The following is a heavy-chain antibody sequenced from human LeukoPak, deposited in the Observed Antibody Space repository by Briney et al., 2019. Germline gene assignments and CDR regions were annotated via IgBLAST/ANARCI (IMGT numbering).Heavy chain of an antibody. Sequence: SETLSLTCTVSGDSISGYYWNWIRQPPGKGLEWIGSILNSGSTNYNPSLRSRVTISVDTSKNEFSLRVKSVTAADTAVYYCARRPSGANWFDPWGQGTLVTVSS. D-gene: IGHD4-17*01. J-gene: IGHJ5*02. V-gene: IGHV4-59*01. CDR3: ARRPSGANWFDP. CDR1: GDSISGYY. CDR2: ILNSGST.